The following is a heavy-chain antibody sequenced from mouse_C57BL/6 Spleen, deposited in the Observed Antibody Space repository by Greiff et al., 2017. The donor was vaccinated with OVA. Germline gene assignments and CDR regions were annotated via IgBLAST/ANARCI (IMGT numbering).Heavy chain of an antibody. CDR1: GYSFTDYY. Sequence: EVQVVESGPELVKPGASVKISCKASGYSFTDYYMNWVKQSNGKSLEWIGVINPNYGTNSYNQKFKGKATLTVDQSSSTAYMQLNSLTSEDSAVYYCARGGRGAMDYWGQGTSVTVSS. CDR2: INPNYGTN. V-gene: IGHV1-39*01. J-gene: IGHJ4*01. D-gene: IGHD3-3*01. CDR3: ARGGRGAMDY.